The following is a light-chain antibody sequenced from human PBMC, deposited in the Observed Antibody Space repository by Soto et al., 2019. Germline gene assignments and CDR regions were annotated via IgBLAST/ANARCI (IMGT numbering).Light chain of an antibody. J-gene: IGKJ1*01. CDR2: GAS. Sequence: EIVMTQSPATLSVSTGERATLSCRASQSVSSNLAWYQQKPGQAPRLLIYGASSRATGITDRFSGSGSGTDFTLTISRLEPEDFAVYYCQHYGNSRGTFGQGTKVDI. CDR1: QSVSSN. CDR3: QHYGNSRGT. V-gene: IGKV3-20*01.